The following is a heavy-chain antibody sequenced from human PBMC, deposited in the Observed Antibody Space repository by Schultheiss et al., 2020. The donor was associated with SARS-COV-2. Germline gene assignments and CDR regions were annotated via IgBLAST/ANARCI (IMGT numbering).Heavy chain of an antibody. D-gene: IGHD5-24*01. CDR1: GFTFSSYA. J-gene: IGHJ5*02. V-gene: IGHV3-48*04. CDR2: ISSSGSTI. Sequence: GGSLRLSCAASGFTFSSYAMHWVRQAPGKGLEWVSYISSSGSTIYYADSVKGRFTISRDNAKNSLYLQMNSLRAEDTAVYYCARGSGEMATIEDPNWFDPWGQGTLVTVSS. CDR3: ARGSGEMATIEDPNWFDP.